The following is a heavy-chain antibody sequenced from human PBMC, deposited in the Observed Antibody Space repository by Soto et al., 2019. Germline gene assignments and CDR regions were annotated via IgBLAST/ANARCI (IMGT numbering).Heavy chain of an antibody. V-gene: IGHV3-23*01. D-gene: IGHD2-2*01. CDR2: ISGSGGST. J-gene: IGHJ4*02. Sequence: EVQLLESGGGLVQPGGSLRLSCAASGFTFSSYAMSWVRQAPGKGLEWVSAISGSGGSTYYADSVKGRFTISRDKSKNTRYLQMNSLRAEDTGVYYCAKPWDIVVVPAAGYWGQGTPVNVSS. CDR1: GFTFSSYA. CDR3: AKPWDIVVVPAAGY.